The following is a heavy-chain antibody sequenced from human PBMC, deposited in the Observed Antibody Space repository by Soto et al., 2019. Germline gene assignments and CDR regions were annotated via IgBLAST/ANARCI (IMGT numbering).Heavy chain of an antibody. CDR1: GYTFTGYY. J-gene: IGHJ4*02. CDR3: ARSHVDTAMVMVPLYDY. CDR2: INPNSGGT. D-gene: IGHD5-18*01. V-gene: IGHV1-2*04. Sequence: ASVKVSCKASGYTFTGYYMHWVRQAPGQGLEWMGWINPNSGGTNYAQKFQGWVTMTRDTSIRTAYMELSRLRSDDTAVYYCARSHVDTAMVMVPLYDYWGQGTLVTVSS.